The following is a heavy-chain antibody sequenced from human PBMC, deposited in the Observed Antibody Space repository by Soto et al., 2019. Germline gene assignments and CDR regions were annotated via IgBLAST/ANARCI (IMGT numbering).Heavy chain of an antibody. V-gene: IGHV1-3*01. J-gene: IGHJ4*02. CDR3: ARAPSWYIFDY. D-gene: IGHD6-13*01. CDR1: GYTFTTYA. CDR2: INAANGNT. Sequence: QVQLVQSGAEVKKPGASVKVSCKASGYTFTTYATHWVRQAPGQRLEWMGWINAANGNTKYSQKFQGRVTITRDTSASTAYMALSSLRSEDTAVYYRARAPSWYIFDYWGQGTLVTVSS.